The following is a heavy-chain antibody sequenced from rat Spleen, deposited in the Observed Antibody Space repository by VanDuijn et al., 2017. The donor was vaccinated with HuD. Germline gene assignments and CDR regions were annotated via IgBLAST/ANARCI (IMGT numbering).Heavy chain of an antibody. J-gene: IGHJ2*01. CDR1: GFIFNNYD. CDR3: TTAITTSVDY. V-gene: IGHV5-20*01. CDR2: ISPSGGST. Sequence: EVQLVESGGGLVQPGGSLQVSCAASGFIFNNYDMAWVRQTPTKGLEWVASISPSGGSTYYRDSVKGRFTISRDNAKSSLYLKMDSLRSEDTATDYCTTAITTSVDYWGQGVMVTVSS. D-gene: IGHD1-10*01.